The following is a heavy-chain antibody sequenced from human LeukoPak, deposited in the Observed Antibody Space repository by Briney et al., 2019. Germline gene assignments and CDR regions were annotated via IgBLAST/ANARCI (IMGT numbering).Heavy chain of an antibody. Sequence: AETLSLTCTVSGASISSYYWSWIRQPPGKGLEWLGYIYYSGSTNYNPSLKSRVTISVDTSKNQFSLKLSSVTAADTAVYYCARTTVTTRGWYYYYYMDVWGKGTTVTVSS. CDR2: IYYSGST. J-gene: IGHJ6*03. V-gene: IGHV4-59*01. CDR3: ARTTVTTRGWYYYYYMDV. CDR1: GASISSYY. D-gene: IGHD4-17*01.